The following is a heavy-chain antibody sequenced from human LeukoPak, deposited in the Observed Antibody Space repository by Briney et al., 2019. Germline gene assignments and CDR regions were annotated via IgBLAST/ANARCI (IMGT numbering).Heavy chain of an antibody. CDR3: ARDPYSGTYGDTYYYYMDV. Sequence: GGSLRLSCAASGFTFSSYWMSWVRQAPGKGLEWVAVIKQDGSEKYYVDSVKGRFTISRDNARNSLYLQMNSLRAEDTAVYYCARDPYSGTYGDTYYYYMDVWGKGTTVTISS. CDR1: GFTFSSYW. J-gene: IGHJ6*03. V-gene: IGHV3-7*01. CDR2: IKQDGSEK. D-gene: IGHD1-26*01.